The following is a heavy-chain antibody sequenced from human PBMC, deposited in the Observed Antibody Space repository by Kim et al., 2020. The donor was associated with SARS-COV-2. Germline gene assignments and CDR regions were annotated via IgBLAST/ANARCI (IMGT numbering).Heavy chain of an antibody. Sequence: ASVKVSCKASGYSFITYAINWVRQAPGQGLEWMGWINTKTGNPTYAQGFTGRFVFSLDTSVSTAYLQISSLKTEDTAVYYCARDVRRPEVWFDPWGQGTLVTVSS. D-gene: IGHD3-16*02. CDR1: GYSFITYA. CDR3: ARDVRRPEVWFDP. CDR2: INTKTGNP. V-gene: IGHV7-4-1*02. J-gene: IGHJ5*02.